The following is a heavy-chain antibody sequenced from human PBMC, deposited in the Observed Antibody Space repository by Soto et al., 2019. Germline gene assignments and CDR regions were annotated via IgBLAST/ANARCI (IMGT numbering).Heavy chain of an antibody. D-gene: IGHD2-15*01. V-gene: IGHV3-9*01. CDR3: AKKGGRTRSEYYYYYYMDV. CDR1: EFTFDDYA. J-gene: IGHJ6*03. Sequence: EVQLVESGGGLVQPGRSLRLSCAASEFTFDDYAMHWVRQAPGKGLEWVSGISWNSGSIGYADSVKGRFTISRDNAKNSLYLQMNSLRAEDTALYYCAKKGGRTRSEYYYYYYMDVWGKGTTVTVSS. CDR2: ISWNSGSI.